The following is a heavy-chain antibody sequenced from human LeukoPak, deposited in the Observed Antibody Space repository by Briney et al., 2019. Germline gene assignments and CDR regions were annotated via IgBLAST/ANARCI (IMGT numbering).Heavy chain of an antibody. CDR3: ARVPTMTFFDY. CDR2: IYHNGNT. D-gene: IGHD4-17*01. V-gene: IGHV4-38-2*01. J-gene: IGHJ4*02. CDR1: GYSISSGYY. Sequence: SETLSLTCAVSGYSISSGYYWGWIRQPPRKGLEWIGSIYHNGNTYYNPSLKSRVTISVDTSKNQFSLKLSSVTAADTAVYYCARVPTMTFFDYWGQGTLVTVSS.